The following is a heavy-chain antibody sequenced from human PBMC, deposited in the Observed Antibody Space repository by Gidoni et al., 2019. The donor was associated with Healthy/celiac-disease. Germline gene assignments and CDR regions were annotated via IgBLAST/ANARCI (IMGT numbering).Heavy chain of an antibody. Sequence: EVQLLESGGGVVQPGGSLRLSCAASGCTVSSYAMSWVRQAPGKGLAWVSAISGSGGRTYYADSVQGRFTISRDNSKNTLYLQMNSLRAEDTAVYYCAQAVDYDFWPYFDYWGQGTLVTVSS. V-gene: IGHV3-23*01. CDR2: ISGSGGRT. D-gene: IGHD3-3*01. CDR3: AQAVDYDFWPYFDY. CDR1: GCTVSSYA. J-gene: IGHJ4*02.